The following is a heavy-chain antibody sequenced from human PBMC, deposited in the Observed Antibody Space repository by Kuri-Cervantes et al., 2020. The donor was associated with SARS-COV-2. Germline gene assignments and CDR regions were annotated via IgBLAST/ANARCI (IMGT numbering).Heavy chain of an antibody. V-gene: IGHV4-59*01. Sequence: SETLSLTCTVSGGSISSYYWSWIRQPPGKGLEWIGYIYYSGSTNYNPSLKSRVTISVDTSKNQFSLKLSSVTAADTAVYYCASGNDFSLDYWGQGSLVTVSS. D-gene: IGHD4-11*01. J-gene: IGHJ4*02. CDR1: GGSISSYY. CDR2: IYYSGST. CDR3: ASGNDFSLDY.